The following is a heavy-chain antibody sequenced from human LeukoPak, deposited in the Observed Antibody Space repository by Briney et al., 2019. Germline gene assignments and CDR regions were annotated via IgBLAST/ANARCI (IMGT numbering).Heavy chain of an antibody. J-gene: IGHJ4*02. CDR2: IYSGGST. CDR1: GFTVSSDY. CDR3: ARDLSEQQLPTWGYY. D-gene: IGHD6-13*01. V-gene: IGHV3-53*01. Sequence: PGGSLRLSCAASGFTVSSDYMSWVRQAPGKGLEWVSVIYSGGSTYYADSVKGRFTISRDNSKNTLYLQMNSLRAEDTAVYYCARDLSEQQLPTWGYYWGQGTLVTVSS.